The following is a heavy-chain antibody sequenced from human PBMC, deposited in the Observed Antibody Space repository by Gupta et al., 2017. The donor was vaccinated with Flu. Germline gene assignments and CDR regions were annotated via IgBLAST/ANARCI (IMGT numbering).Heavy chain of an antibody. J-gene: IGHJ4*02. CDR2: IGTAGDT. CDR1: TFSSYD. Sequence: TFSSYDMHWVRQATGKGLEWVSAIGTAGDTYYPGSVKGRFTISRENAKNSLYLQMNSLRAGDTAVYYCARGDTYHIDYWGQGTLVTVSS. CDR3: ARGDTYHIDY. V-gene: IGHV3-13*01.